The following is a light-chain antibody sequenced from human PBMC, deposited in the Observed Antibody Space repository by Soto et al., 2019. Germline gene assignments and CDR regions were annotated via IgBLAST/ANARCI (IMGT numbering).Light chain of an antibody. CDR1: QSASSDY. CDR2: DAS. Sequence: EIVLTQSPGTLSLSPGERATVACRASQSASSDYLAWYQQKPGQAPRLLIYDASNRATGIPARFSGSGSGTEFTLTISSLQPEDFAVYYCQQYAVWPPQTFGQGTKVDIK. CDR3: QQYAVWPPQT. V-gene: IGKV3-20*01. J-gene: IGKJ1*01.